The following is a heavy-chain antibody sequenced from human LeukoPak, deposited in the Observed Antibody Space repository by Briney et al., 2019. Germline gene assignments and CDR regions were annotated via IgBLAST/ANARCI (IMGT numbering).Heavy chain of an antibody. Sequence: GGSLRLSCATSGFTFSSYEMNWVRQAPGEGLEWVPYISSSGGTIYYADSVKGRFTISRDNTENSLYLQMNSLRAEDTAVYYCARNRRGSGSPLPLWGQGTLVTVSS. CDR2: ISSSGGTI. CDR1: GFTFSSYE. V-gene: IGHV3-48*03. CDR3: ARNRRGSGSPLPL. D-gene: IGHD3-10*01. J-gene: IGHJ4*02.